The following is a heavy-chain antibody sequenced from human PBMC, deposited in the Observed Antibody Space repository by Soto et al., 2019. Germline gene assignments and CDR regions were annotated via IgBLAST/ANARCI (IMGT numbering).Heavy chain of an antibody. CDR1: GYSFTSYW. Sequence: GESLKISCKGSGYSFTSYWIGWVRQMPGKGLEWMGIIYPGDSDTRYSPSFQGQVTIPADKSISTAYLQWSSLKASDTAMYYCARQYGSGSYWYYYMDVWGKGTTVTVSS. J-gene: IGHJ6*03. V-gene: IGHV5-51*01. CDR3: ARQYGSGSYWYYYMDV. D-gene: IGHD3-10*01. CDR2: IYPGDSDT.